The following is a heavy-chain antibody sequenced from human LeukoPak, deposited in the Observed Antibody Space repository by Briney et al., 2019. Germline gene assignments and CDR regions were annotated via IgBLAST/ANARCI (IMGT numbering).Heavy chain of an antibody. CDR2: IFHRGST. V-gene: IGHV4-38-2*02. Sequence: SETLSLTCTVSGYSINTGQYWGWSRPPPGKGLEGSGNIFHRGSTFSTPSLNSPVTLFMATSNNPFSLNLTSVTAADTALYFCVGAHGTGVIRDFWGQGILVAASS. CDR1: GYSINTGQY. CDR3: VGAHGTGVIRDF. J-gene: IGHJ4*02. D-gene: IGHD1-26*01.